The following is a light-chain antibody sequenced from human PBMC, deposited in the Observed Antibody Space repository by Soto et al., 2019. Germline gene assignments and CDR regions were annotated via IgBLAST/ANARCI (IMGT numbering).Light chain of an antibody. CDR3: QQLNSYPLT. Sequence: DIQLTQSPSFLSASVGDRVTITCRASQGISSYLAWYQQKPGKAPKLLIYAASTLQSGVPSRFSGSGSGTEFTLTISSLQPADFATYYCQQLNSYPLTFGGGTKVEIK. J-gene: IGKJ4*01. CDR1: QGISSY. V-gene: IGKV1-9*01. CDR2: AAS.